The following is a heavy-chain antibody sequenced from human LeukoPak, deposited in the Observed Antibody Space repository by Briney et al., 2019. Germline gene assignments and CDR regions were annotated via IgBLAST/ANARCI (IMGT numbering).Heavy chain of an antibody. CDR2: ISGSGGST. CDR1: GFTFSSYA. V-gene: IGHV3-23*01. CDR3: AKDDVVVPAATPFDY. J-gene: IGHJ4*02. D-gene: IGHD2-2*01. Sequence: QSGGSLRLSCAASGFTFSSYAMSWVRQAPGKGLEWVSAISGSGGSTYYADSVKGRFTISRDNSKNTLYLQMNSLRAEDTAVYYCAKDDVVVPAATPFDYWGQGTLVTVSS.